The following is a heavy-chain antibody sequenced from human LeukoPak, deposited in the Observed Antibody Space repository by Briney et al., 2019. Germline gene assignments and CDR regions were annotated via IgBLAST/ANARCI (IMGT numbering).Heavy chain of an antibody. CDR2: IGGGST. CDR1: GFTFGFYA. Sequence: GGSLRLSCAASGFTFGFYAMSWVRRAPGKGLEWVPGIGGGSTYYANSVKGRFTISSDNSKNTLFLQMDNLRAEDTAIYYCAKDYSIIKPEVGDPLDHWGQGTLVTVSS. D-gene: IGHD2-21*01. V-gene: IGHV3-23*01. J-gene: IGHJ5*02. CDR3: AKDYSIIKPEVGDPLDH.